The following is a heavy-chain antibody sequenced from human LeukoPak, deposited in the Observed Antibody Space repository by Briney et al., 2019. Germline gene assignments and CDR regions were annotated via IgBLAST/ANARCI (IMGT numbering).Heavy chain of an antibody. CDR2: ISSSSSYI. CDR3: ARLTGVRAYYNMDV. Sequence: GGSLRLSCAASGFTFSSYSMNWVRQAPGKGLEWVSSISSSSSYIYYADSVKGRFTISRDNAENSLYLQMNSLRAEDTAVYYCARLTGVRAYYNMDVWGKGTTVTVSS. D-gene: IGHD3-9*01. CDR1: GFTFSSYS. J-gene: IGHJ6*03. V-gene: IGHV3-21*01.